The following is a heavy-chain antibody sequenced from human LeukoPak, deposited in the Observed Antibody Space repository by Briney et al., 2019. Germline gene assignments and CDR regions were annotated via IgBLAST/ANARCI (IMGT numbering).Heavy chain of an antibody. CDR2: INHSGST. Sequence: SETLSLTCAVYGGSFSGYYWSWIRQPPGKGLEWIGEINHSGSTNYNPSLKSRVTISVDTSKNQFSLKLSSVTAADTAVYYCARGYGDDYWGQGTLVTVSS. V-gene: IGHV4-34*01. J-gene: IGHJ4*02. CDR3: ARGYGDDY. D-gene: IGHD4-17*01. CDR1: GGSFSGYY.